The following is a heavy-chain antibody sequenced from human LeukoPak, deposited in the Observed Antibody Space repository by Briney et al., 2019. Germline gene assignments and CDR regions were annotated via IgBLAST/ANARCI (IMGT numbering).Heavy chain of an antibody. J-gene: IGHJ4*02. CDR3: ATGVVVPAATTFDY. CDR1: GGTFSSYA. Sequence: ASVKVSCKASGGTFSSYAISWVRQAPGQGLEWMGGIIPIFGTANYAQKFQGRVTMTGDTSTSTVYMELGSLRSEDTAVYYCATGVVVPAATTFDYWGQGTLVTVSS. V-gene: IGHV1-69*06. CDR2: IIPIFGTA. D-gene: IGHD2-2*01.